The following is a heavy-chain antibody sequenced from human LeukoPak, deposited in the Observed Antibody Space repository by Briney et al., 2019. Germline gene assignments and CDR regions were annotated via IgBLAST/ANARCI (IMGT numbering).Heavy chain of an antibody. D-gene: IGHD5-12*01. V-gene: IGHV3-48*04. Sequence: GGSLRLSCAASGFTFSSYSMTWVRQAPGKGLEWVSYISSSSSTIYYTDSVKGRFTISRDNAKNSLYLQMNSLRAEDTAVYYCARDVTTILGEPGNAFDIWGQGTMVTVSS. CDR2: ISSSSSTI. J-gene: IGHJ3*02. CDR3: ARDVTTILGEPGNAFDI. CDR1: GFTFSSYS.